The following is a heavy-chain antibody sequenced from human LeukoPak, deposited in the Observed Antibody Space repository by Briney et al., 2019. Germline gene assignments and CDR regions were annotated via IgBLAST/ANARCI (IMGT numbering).Heavy chain of an antibody. V-gene: IGHV1-69*13. J-gene: IGHJ6*02. CDR3: YCSGGSCPYYYGMDV. Sequence: GASVKVSCKASGGTFSSYAISWVRQAPGQGLEWMGGIIPIFGTANYAQKFQGRVTITADEPTSTAYMELSSLRSEDTAVYYCYCSGGSCPYYYGMDVWGQGTTVTVSS. D-gene: IGHD2-15*01. CDR2: IIPIFGTA. CDR1: GGTFSSYA.